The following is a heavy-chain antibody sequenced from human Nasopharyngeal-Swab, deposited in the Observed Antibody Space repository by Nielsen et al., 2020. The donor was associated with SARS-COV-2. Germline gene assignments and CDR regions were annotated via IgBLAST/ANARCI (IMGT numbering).Heavy chain of an antibody. V-gene: IGHV5-51*01. CDR2: IYPGDSDT. CDR3: ARHSTTVTTVYYYGMDV. Sequence: GESLKISCKGSGYSFTSYWIGWVRQMPGKGLEWMGIIYPGDSDTRYSPSFQGRVTISADKSISTAYLQWSSLKASDTAMYYCARHSTTVTTVYYYGMDVWGQGTAVTVSS. CDR1: GYSFTSYW. J-gene: IGHJ6*02. D-gene: IGHD4-17*01.